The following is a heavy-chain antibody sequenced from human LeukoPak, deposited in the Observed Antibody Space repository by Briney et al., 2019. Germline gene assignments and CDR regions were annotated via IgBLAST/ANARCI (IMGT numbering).Heavy chain of an antibody. Sequence: ASVKVSCKASGYTFTGYYMHWVRQAPGQGLEWMGWISAYNGNTNYAQKLQGRVTMTTDTSTSTAYMELRSLRSDDTAVYYCARVGVTIFGVVLGWFDPWGQGTLVTVSS. CDR3: ARVGVTIFGVVLGWFDP. CDR1: GYTFTGYY. J-gene: IGHJ5*02. D-gene: IGHD3-3*01. V-gene: IGHV1-18*04. CDR2: ISAYNGNT.